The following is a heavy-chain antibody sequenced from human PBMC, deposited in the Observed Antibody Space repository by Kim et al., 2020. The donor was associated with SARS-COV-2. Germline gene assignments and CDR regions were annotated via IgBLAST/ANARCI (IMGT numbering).Heavy chain of an antibody. J-gene: IGHJ4*01. CDR1: GFTFGDYC. CDR2: SRSKDYRWTT. CDR3: ASGQTVAGARYYFD. Sequence: GGSLRLSCTASGFTFGDYCMGWLRQPPGKGLEWVAFSRSKDYRWTTEYAASVRGRFISSRDDSNAIAYLQMNSLKSDDTATYYCASGQTVAGARYYFD. V-gene: IGHV3-49*03. D-gene: IGHD1-26*01.